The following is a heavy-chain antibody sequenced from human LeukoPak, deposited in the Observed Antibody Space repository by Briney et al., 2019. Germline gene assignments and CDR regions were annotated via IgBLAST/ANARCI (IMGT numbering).Heavy chain of an antibody. CDR2: ISGSGGRI. Sequence: GGSLRLSCAASGFTFSSYAMSWVRQAPGKGLEWVSAISGSGGRIYYGASVKGRFTISRDNSKNTLNLRMNSLRAEDTAVYYRATSKYSGSYWGQGTLVTVSS. V-gene: IGHV3-23*01. D-gene: IGHD1-26*01. CDR3: ATSKYSGSY. CDR1: GFTFSSYA. J-gene: IGHJ4*02.